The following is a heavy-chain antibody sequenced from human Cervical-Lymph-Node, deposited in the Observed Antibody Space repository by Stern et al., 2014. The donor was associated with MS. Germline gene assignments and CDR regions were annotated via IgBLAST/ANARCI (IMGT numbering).Heavy chain of an antibody. V-gene: IGHV4-61*01. Sequence: QLQLQESGQGLVMPSETLSLTCTVSGGSVSGGSYYWTWIRQPPGKGLEWIGFIYHTGRTNYSPSLNSRVTISLDTSKNQFSLRLTSVTATDTAVYYCARESSATDAFDIWGQGTVITVSS. CDR2: IYHTGRT. CDR1: GGSVSGGSYY. CDR3: ARESSATDAFDI. D-gene: IGHD6-6*01. J-gene: IGHJ3*02.